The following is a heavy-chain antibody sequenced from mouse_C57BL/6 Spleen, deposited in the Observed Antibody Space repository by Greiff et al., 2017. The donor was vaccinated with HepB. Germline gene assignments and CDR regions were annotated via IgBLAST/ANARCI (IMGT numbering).Heavy chain of an antibody. Sequence: HLQQSGPGLVKPSQSLSLTCSVTGYSITSGYYWNWIRQFPGNKLEWMGYISYDGSNNYNPSLKNRISITRDTSKNQFFLKLNSVTTEDTATYYCARDDGYSFAYWGQGTLVTVSA. J-gene: IGHJ3*01. CDR3: ARDDGYSFAY. V-gene: IGHV3-6*01. CDR2: ISYDGSN. D-gene: IGHD2-3*01. CDR1: GYSITSGYY.